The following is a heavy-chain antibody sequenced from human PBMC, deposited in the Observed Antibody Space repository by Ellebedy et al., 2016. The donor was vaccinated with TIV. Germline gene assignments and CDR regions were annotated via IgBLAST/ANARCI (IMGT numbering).Heavy chain of an antibody. Sequence: GESLKISCAASGLTSSRHAISWVLHAPGQGLNWVSSSTESGGNTYYADSVKGRFTISRDNSKDTLYLQMNSLRAEDTAIYYCARDTVGVGPAFDVWGQGTMVTVSS. CDR2: STESGGNT. CDR1: GLTSSRHA. D-gene: IGHD4-23*01. V-gene: IGHV3-23*01. J-gene: IGHJ3*01. CDR3: ARDTVGVGPAFDV.